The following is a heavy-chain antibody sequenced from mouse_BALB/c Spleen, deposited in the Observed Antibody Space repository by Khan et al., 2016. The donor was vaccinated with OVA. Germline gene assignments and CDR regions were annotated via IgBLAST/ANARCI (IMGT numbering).Heavy chain of an antibody. V-gene: IGHV1-20*02. J-gene: IGHJ2*01. D-gene: IGHD1-1*01. CDR2: INPHIGET. CDR1: GYSFTGSF. CDR3: ARTYGSDFDY. Sequence: QLKQSGPELVKPGASVKISCKASGYSFTGSFMNWVMQSHGKSLAWIGRINPHIGETFYNQKFRDKASLTVDESSSTAHMELRSLASEDSAVYYCARTYGSDFDYWGQGTTLTVSS.